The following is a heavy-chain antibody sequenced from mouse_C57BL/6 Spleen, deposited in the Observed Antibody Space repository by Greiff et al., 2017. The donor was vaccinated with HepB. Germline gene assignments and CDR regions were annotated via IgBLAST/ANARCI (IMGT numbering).Heavy chain of an antibody. V-gene: IGHV1-39*01. CDR1: GYSFTDYN. CDR2: IKPNYGTN. CDR3: ARSYGSSSFAY. J-gene: IGHJ3*01. Sequence: EVQLQESGPELVKPGASVKISCKASGYSFTDYNMNWVKQSNGKSLEWIGVIKPNYGTNNYNQKFKGKATLTVDQASSTAYMQLNSLTSEDSAVYYFARSYGSSSFAYWGQGTLVTVSA. D-gene: IGHD1-1*01.